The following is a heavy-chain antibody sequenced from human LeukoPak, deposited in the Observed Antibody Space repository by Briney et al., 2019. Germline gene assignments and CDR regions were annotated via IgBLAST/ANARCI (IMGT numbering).Heavy chain of an antibody. Sequence: SVKVSCKASGGTFSSYAISWVRQAPGPGLEWMGGIIPIFGTANYAQKFQARVTITADESKSTAYMELSSLRSEDTAVYYCARELGGYCSGGSCYSEYYFDYWGQGTLVTVSS. CDR3: ARELGGYCSGGSCYSEYYFDY. J-gene: IGHJ4*02. CDR1: GGTFSSYA. D-gene: IGHD2-15*01. V-gene: IGHV1-69*13. CDR2: IIPIFGTA.